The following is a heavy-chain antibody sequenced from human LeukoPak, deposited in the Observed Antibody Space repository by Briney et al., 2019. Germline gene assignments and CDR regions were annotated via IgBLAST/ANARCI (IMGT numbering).Heavy chain of an antibody. D-gene: IGHD3-10*01. CDR3: AKDRGLWLGESQNWFDP. Sequence: GGSLRLSCAASGFTFSSYAMSWVRQAPGKGLEWVSAISGSGGSTYYADSVKGRFTISRDNSKNTLYLQMNSLRAEDTAVYYCAKDRGLWLGESQNWFDPWGQGTLVTVSS. CDR2: ISGSGGST. CDR1: GFTFSSYA. J-gene: IGHJ5*02. V-gene: IGHV3-23*01.